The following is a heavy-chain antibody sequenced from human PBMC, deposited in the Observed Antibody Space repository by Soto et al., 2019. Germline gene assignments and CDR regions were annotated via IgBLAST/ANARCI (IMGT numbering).Heavy chain of an antibody. CDR1: GFSLNNYG. J-gene: IGHJ4*02. V-gene: IGHV3-30*18. CDR3: AKEMFPRTVLDSSSPWGDY. D-gene: IGHD6-6*01. CDR2: ISYDGSHE. Sequence: PVGSLRLSCVASGFSLNNYGMHWVRQAPGKGLEWVALISYDGSHEYYADSVKGRFTMSREFSKNTLFLQMSSLRVEDTAVYYCAKEMFPRTVLDSSSPWGDYWGQGALVTVSS.